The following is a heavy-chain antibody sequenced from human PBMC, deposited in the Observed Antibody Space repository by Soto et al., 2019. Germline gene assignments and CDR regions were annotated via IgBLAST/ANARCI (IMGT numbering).Heavy chain of an antibody. Sequence: QVQLVQSGAEVKKPGASVKVSCKAPGYTFTSYYMHWVRQAPGQGLEWMGIINPSGGSTSYAQKFQGRVTMTRDTSTSTVYMELSSLRSEDTAVYYCARGVYCSGGSCYQFFDYWGQGTLVTVSS. J-gene: IGHJ4*02. V-gene: IGHV1-46*03. CDR3: ARGVYCSGGSCYQFFDY. CDR1: GYTFTSYY. D-gene: IGHD2-15*01. CDR2: INPSGGST.